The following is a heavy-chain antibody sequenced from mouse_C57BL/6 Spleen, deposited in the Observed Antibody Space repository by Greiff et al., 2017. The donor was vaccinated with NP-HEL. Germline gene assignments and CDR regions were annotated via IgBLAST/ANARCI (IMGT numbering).Heavy chain of an antibody. CDR3: TTSVFEYDGFAY. J-gene: IGHJ3*01. D-gene: IGHD2-4*01. Sequence: EVQLQQSGAELVRPGASVKLSCTASGFNIKDYYMHWVKQRPEQGLEWIGRIDPEDGDTEYAPKFQGKATMTADTSSNTAYLQLSSLTSEDTAVYYCTTSVFEYDGFAYWGQGTLVTVAA. V-gene: IGHV14-1*01. CDR2: IDPEDGDT. CDR1: GFNIKDYY.